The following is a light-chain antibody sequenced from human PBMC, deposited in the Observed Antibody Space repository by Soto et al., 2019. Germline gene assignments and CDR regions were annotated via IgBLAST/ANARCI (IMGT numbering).Light chain of an antibody. CDR1: QDIAKY. CDR3: QQYDDLLS. J-gene: IGKJ4*01. CDR2: DAS. V-gene: IGKV1-33*01. Sequence: DIQMTQSPSSLSASVGDRVTITCQASQDIAKYLNWYQQKPGNDPKLLIYDASELHAGVPSRFSGSGSGTDFTFTISRVKPEDFATDYCQQYDDLLSFGGGTKVEIK.